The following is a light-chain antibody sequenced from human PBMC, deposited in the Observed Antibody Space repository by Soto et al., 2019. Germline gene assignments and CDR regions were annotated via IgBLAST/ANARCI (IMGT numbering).Light chain of an antibody. CDR2: DVS. Sequence: QSALTQPAAVSGSPGHSITISCTGTSSDVGGYNYVSWYQQHPGKVPKIIIYDVSNRPSGVSNRFTGSKSGNTASLTISGLQAEDEADYYCCSYTRSRTVVFGGGTKLTVL. CDR3: CSYTRSRTVV. V-gene: IGLV2-14*03. J-gene: IGLJ2*01. CDR1: SSDVGGYNY.